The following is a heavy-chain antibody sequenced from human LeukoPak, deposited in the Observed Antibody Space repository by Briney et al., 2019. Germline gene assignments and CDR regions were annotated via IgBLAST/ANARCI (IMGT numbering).Heavy chain of an antibody. CDR1: GYSISSGYY. Sequence: PSETLSLTCAVSGYSISSGYYWGWIRQPPGKGLEWIGSIYHSGSTYYNPSLKSRVTISVDTSKNQFSLKLSSVTAADTAVYYCARVLGGEQLFDYWGQGTLVIVSS. J-gene: IGHJ4*02. D-gene: IGHD6-13*01. CDR2: IYHSGST. V-gene: IGHV4-38-2*01. CDR3: ARVLGGEQLFDY.